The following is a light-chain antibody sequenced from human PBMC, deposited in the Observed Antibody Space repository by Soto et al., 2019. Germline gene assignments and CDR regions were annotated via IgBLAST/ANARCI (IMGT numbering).Light chain of an antibody. Sequence: IQMTQSPSTLSGSVGDRVTITCRASQTISSWLAWYQQKPGRAPKLLIYDASSLQSGVPSRFSGSGSGTDFTLTIFSLQPEDFATYYCLQDYNYPVTFGQGTKVDIK. CDR2: DAS. V-gene: IGKV1-6*01. CDR3: LQDYNYPVT. J-gene: IGKJ2*01. CDR1: QTISSW.